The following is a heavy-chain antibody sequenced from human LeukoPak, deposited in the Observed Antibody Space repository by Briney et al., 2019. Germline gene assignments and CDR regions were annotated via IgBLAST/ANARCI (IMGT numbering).Heavy chain of an antibody. V-gene: IGHV3-23*01. J-gene: IGHJ4*02. CDR2: ISGSGGST. Sequence: PGGSLRLSCAASGFTFSSYAMSWVSQAPGKGLEWVSAISGSGGSTYYADSVKGRFTISRDNSKNTLYLQMNSLRAEDTAVYYCAKVTPPAYYYDSSGGYWGQGTLVTVSS. CDR1: GFTFSSYA. D-gene: IGHD3-22*01. CDR3: AKVTPPAYYYDSSGGY.